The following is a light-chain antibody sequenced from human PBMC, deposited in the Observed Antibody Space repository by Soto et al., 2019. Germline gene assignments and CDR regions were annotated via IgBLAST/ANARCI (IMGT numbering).Light chain of an antibody. CDR1: QDISHY. Sequence: DIQMTQSPSSLSASVGDRVSITCQASQDISHYLNWYQQKPGKAPTLLIYDASNLETGVPSRFSGGGSGTDFTFTISSLQPEDIATYYCQQYDNLLTFGGGTKVDIK. J-gene: IGKJ4*01. CDR2: DAS. CDR3: QQYDNLLT. V-gene: IGKV1-33*01.